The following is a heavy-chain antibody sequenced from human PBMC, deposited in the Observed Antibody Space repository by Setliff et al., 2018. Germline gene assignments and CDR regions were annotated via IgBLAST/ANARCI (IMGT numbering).Heavy chain of an antibody. CDR1: GYTFTDFG. Sequence: ASVKVSCKASGYTFTDFGINWVRRAPGQGLEWMGWISAYNGHTYSAQKFQARVTLTTDTSTNMAYMELRGLRSDDTAIYYCLRLVRYCTTIACHRTLGEEVWGQGTLVTVSS. J-gene: IGHJ4*02. CDR2: ISAYNGHT. CDR3: LRLVRYCTTIACHRTLGEEV. V-gene: IGHV1-18*01. D-gene: IGHD2-8*01.